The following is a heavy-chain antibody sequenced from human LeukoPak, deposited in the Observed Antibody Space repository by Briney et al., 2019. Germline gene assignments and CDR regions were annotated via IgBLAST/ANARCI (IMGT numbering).Heavy chain of an antibody. J-gene: IGHJ6*03. V-gene: IGHV4-39*01. CDR1: GGSISSSSYY. CDR2: IYYSGST. Sequence: SETLSLTCTVFGGSISSSSYYWGWIRQPPGKGLEWIGSIYYSGSTYYNPSLKSRVTISVDTSKNQFSLKLSSVIAADTAVYYCASLYRGIFGVVINLSYYYYMDVWGKGTTVTVSS. CDR3: ASLYRGIFGVVINLSYYYYMDV. D-gene: IGHD3-3*01.